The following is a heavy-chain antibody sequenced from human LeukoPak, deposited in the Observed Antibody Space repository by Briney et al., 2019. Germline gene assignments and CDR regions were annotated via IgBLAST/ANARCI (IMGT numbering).Heavy chain of an antibody. Sequence: SVKVSCKASGGTFSSYAISWVRQAPGQGLEWMGGIIPIFGTANYAQKFQGRVTITADESTSTAYMELSSLRSEDTAVYYCARGLSSSLFFGYYYCYYMDVWGKGTTVTVSS. J-gene: IGHJ6*03. D-gene: IGHD6-6*01. V-gene: IGHV1-69*01. CDR1: GGTFSSYA. CDR2: IIPIFGTA. CDR3: ARGLSSSLFFGYYYCYYMDV.